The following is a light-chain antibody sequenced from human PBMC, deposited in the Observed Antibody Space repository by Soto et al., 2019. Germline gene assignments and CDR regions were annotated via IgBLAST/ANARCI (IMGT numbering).Light chain of an antibody. Sequence: QSVLTQSPSASASLGASVKLTCTLSSGHSNYAIAWHQQQPEKGPRYLMKVNSDGSHRKGDGIPDRFSGSSSGAQRYLTISSLQSEDEADYYCQTLGTGIRVFGTGTKLTVL. CDR1: SGHSNYA. J-gene: IGLJ1*01. V-gene: IGLV4-69*01. CDR2: VNSDGSH. CDR3: QTLGTGIRV.